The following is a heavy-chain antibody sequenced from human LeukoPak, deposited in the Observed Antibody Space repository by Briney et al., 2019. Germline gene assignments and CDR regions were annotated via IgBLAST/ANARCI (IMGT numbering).Heavy chain of an antibody. CDR2: IYHSGNT. CDR3: ARGAYDSSGYSFDY. D-gene: IGHD3-22*01. J-gene: IGHJ4*02. Sequence: PSETLSLTCAVSGGSISRTNWWSWVRQPPGKGLEWIGEIYHSGNTNYNPSLKSRVTISVDKSKNQFSLKLSSVTAADTAVYYCARGAYDSSGYSFDYWGQGTLVTVSS. CDR1: GGSISRTNW. V-gene: IGHV4-4*02.